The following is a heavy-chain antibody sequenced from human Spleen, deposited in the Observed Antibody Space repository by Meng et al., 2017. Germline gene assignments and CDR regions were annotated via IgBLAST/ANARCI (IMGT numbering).Heavy chain of an antibody. CDR3: AAVDGSYSNAFDI. D-gene: IGHD1-26*01. V-gene: IGHV1-58*01. CDR2: IVVGSGNT. J-gene: IGHJ3*02. CDR1: GFTFTSSA. Sequence: SVKVSCKASGFTFTSSAVQWVRQARGQRLEWIGWIVVGSGNTNYAQKFQERVTITRDMSTSTAYMELSSLRSEDTAVYYCAAVDGSYSNAFDIWGQGTMVTVSS.